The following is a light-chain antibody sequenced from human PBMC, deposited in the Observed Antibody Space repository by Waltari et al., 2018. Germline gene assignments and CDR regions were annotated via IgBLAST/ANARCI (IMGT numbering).Light chain of an antibody. CDR2: GAS. CDR3: QQYNNRPYT. J-gene: IGKJ2*01. V-gene: IGKV3-15*01. CDR1: QTLTSN. Sequence: EIVMTQSPATLSVSPGERATLSCRASQTLTSNLAWYQQKPGQAPRLLIYGASTRATGIPARFSGSGSGTQFTLTISSLQSEDFVVYCCQQYNNRPYTFGQGTKLEIK.